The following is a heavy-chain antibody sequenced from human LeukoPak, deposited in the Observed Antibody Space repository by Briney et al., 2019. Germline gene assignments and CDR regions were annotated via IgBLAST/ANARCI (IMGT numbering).Heavy chain of an antibody. J-gene: IGHJ6*02. V-gene: IGHV3-33*01. D-gene: IGHD3-3*01. Sequence: GGSLRLSCAASGFTFSSYGMHWVRQAPGKGLEWVAVIWYDGSNKYYADSVKGRFTISGDNSKNTLYLQMNSLRAEDTAVYYCARDQPTYDFWSGYYYYYGMDVWGQGTTVTVSS. CDR3: ARDQPTYDFWSGYYYYYGMDV. CDR2: IWYDGSNK. CDR1: GFTFSSYG.